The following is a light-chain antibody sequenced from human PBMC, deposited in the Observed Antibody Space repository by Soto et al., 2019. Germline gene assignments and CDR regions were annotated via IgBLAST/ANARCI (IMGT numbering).Light chain of an antibody. Sequence: QSVLTQPASVSGSPGQSITISCTGTSSDVGGYNYVSWYQQHPGKAPKLMIYDVSNRPSGVSNRFSGSKSGNTASLTISGLQAEDEADYYCRSYTISSPHVVFGGGTKLTVL. V-gene: IGLV2-14*01. J-gene: IGLJ2*01. CDR1: SSDVGGYNY. CDR3: RSYTISSPHVV. CDR2: DVS.